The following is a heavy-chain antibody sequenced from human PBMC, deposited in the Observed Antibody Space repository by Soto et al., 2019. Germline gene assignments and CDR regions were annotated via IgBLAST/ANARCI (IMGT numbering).Heavy chain of an antibody. Sequence: QVQLVQSGAEVKKPGSSVKVSCKASGDTFSSYAIRWVQQAPGQGLEWMGGIIPIVGTADYAQKFQGRVTITADESTSTGNMELSILRSEDTAVYYCASHYDSSGYYYRGLDYWGQGTLVTVSS. CDR3: ASHYDSSGYYYRGLDY. J-gene: IGHJ4*02. CDR2: IIPIVGTA. CDR1: GDTFSSYA. V-gene: IGHV1-69*12. D-gene: IGHD3-22*01.